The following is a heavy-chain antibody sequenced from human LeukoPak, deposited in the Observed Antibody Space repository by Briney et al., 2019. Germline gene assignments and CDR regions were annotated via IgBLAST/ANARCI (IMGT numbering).Heavy chain of an antibody. CDR2: IYYSGST. V-gene: IGHV4-59*01. Sequence: KPSETLSLTCTVSGGSTSSYYWSWIRQPPGKGLEWIGYIYYSGSTNYNPSLKSRVTISVDTSKNQFSLKLSSVTAADTAVYYCARGYFDWLLWDYWGQGTLVTVSS. J-gene: IGHJ4*02. CDR1: GGSTSSYY. CDR3: ARGYFDWLLWDY. D-gene: IGHD3-9*01.